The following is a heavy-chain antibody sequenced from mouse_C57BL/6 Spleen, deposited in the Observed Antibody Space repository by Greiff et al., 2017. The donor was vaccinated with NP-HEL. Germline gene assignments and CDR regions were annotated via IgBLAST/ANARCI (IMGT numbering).Heavy chain of an antibody. D-gene: IGHD1-1*01. CDR1: GFTFSSYA. CDR3: TRDTPYYYGFAY. J-gene: IGHJ3*01. V-gene: IGHV5-9-1*02. Sequence: EVMLVESGEGLVKPGGSLKLSCAASGFTFSSYAMSWVRQTPEKRLEWVAYISSGGDYIYYADTVKGRFTISRDNARNTLYLQMSSLKAEDTAMYYGTRDTPYYYGFAYWGQGTLVTVSA. CDR2: ISSGGDYI.